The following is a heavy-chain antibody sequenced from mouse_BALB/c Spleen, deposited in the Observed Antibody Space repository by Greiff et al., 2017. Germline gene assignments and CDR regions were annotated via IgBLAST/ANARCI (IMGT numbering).Heavy chain of an antibody. D-gene: IGHD2-14*01. V-gene: IGHV1-54*01. J-gene: IGHJ4*01. CDR3: AREDRYDGVYYAMDY. CDR1: GYAFTNYL. Sequence: QVQLKESGAELVRPGTSVKVSCKASGYAFTNYLIEWVKQRPGQGLEWIGVINPGSGGTNYNEKFKGKATLTADKSSSTAYMQLSSLTSDDSAVYFCAREDRYDGVYYAMDYWGQGTSVTVSS. CDR2: INPGSGGT.